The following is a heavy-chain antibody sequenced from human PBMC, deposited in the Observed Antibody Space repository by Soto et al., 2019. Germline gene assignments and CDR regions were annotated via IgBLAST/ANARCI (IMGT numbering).Heavy chain of an antibody. J-gene: IGHJ5*02. CDR2: IDPRDSYV. CDR1: GYTFTTFW. CDR3: ARLFCSTTTCDSWFDP. Sequence: LKISCTGFGYTFTTFWISWVRQMPGKGLEWMGRIDPRDSYVNYSPSFQGHVTISLDKSISTAYLQWGSLKASDTAMYYCARLFCSTTTCDSWFDPWGQGTLVTVSS. D-gene: IGHD2-2*01. V-gene: IGHV5-10-1*01.